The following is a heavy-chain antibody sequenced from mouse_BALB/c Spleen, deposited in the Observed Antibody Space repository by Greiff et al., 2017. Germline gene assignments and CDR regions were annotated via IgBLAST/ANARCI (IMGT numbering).Heavy chain of an antibody. Sequence: QVQLQQSGDDLVKPGASVKMSCKASGYTFTSYWMHWVKQRPGQGLEWIGYINPSTGYTEYNQKFKDKATLTADKSSSTAYMQLSSLTSEDSAVYYCARGGGYDEAMDYWGQGTSVTVSS. J-gene: IGHJ4*01. V-gene: IGHV1-7*01. CDR2: INPSTGYT. CDR1: GYTFTSYW. CDR3: ARGGGYDEAMDY. D-gene: IGHD2-2*01.